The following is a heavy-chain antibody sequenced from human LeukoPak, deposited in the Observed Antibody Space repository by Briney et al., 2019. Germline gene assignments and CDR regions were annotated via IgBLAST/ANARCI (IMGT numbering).Heavy chain of an antibody. D-gene: IGHD6-13*01. J-gene: IGHJ3*02. CDR2: IYHSGNT. CDR3: ASHLPPIPIRWYRGFDI. V-gene: IGHV4-39*01. CDR1: DVSMSSSTYY. Sequence: PSETLSLTCTASDVSMSSSTYYWGWIRQPPGKGLEWIGSIYHSGNTYYNSSIKSRVTISVDTSKNQFSLKLSSVTAADTSVYYCASHLPPIPIRWYRGFDIWGQGTMVTVSS.